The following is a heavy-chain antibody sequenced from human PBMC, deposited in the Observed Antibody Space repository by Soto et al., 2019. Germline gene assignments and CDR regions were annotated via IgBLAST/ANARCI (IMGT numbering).Heavy chain of an antibody. V-gene: IGHV4-30-4*01. CDR2: IYYRGAT. CDR3: ARENPLNWGGWFDP. J-gene: IGHJ5*02. D-gene: IGHD2-21*01. CDR1: GDSMTSGSYY. Sequence: PSETLSLTCVVSGDSMTSGSYYWGWVRQPPGKGLEWLGNIYYRGATSHNPSLKGRLLISADTSRNQFSLELASVTAADTAVYYCARENPLNWGGWFDPWGQGILVTVS.